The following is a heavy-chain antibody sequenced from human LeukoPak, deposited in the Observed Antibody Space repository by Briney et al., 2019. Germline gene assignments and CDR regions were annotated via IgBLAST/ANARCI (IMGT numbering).Heavy chain of an antibody. J-gene: IGHJ4*02. V-gene: IGHV3-48*01. D-gene: IGHD3-3*01. CDR3: ARVGGPYDFWSGRPIDY. Sequence: GGSLRLSCAASEFAFSTYNMNWVRQAPGKGLEWVSYISTGSSTTYYADSVKGRFTISRDNSKNTLYLQMNSLRAEDTAVYYCARVGGPYDFWSGRPIDYWGQGTLVTVSS. CDR2: ISTGSSTT. CDR1: EFAFSTYN.